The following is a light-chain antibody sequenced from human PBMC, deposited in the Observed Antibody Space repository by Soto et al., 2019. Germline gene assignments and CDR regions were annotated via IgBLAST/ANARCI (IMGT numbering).Light chain of an antibody. V-gene: IGKV3-11*01. CDR3: QQRSTWPRWT. Sequence: EILMTQSPATLSVSPGERATLSCRASHRVNNYFAWYQQKPGQAPRLLIYDTSTRATGIPARFSGSGSGTDLTLTISSLEPEDFAVYYCQQRSTWPRWTFGQGTKGDIK. J-gene: IGKJ1*01. CDR1: HRVNNY. CDR2: DTS.